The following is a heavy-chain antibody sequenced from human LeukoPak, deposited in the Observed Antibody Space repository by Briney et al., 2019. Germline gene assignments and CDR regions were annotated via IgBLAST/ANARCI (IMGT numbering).Heavy chain of an antibody. CDR2: MSGSGGST. V-gene: IGHV3-23*01. CDR3: AKVATPYCGSGSKRIDY. CDR1: GLPFSSYA. Sequence: GGSLTLLCALSGLPFSSYAMSWVRPPPGKGLEWVAGMSGSGGSTYYAPSVKGRFTISIDNSKNTLYLQLNSLSAEDTAVYYCAKVATPYCGSGSKRIDYWGQGTLVTVSS. J-gene: IGHJ4*02. D-gene: IGHD3-10*01.